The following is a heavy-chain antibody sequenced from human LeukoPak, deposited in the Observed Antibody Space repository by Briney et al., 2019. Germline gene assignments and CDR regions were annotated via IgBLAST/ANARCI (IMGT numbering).Heavy chain of an antibody. D-gene: IGHD1-1*01. CDR1: GFKFNSYW. V-gene: IGHV3-74*01. Sequence: PGGSLRLSCAVSGFKFNSYWMNWVRQVPGKGLVWVAHINTHGNTANYADSVKGRFTISRDNAKSTLYLQMNSLRAEDTAIYYCARALSQQLIRYSQDWGQGTLVTVSS. J-gene: IGHJ1*01. CDR2: INTHGNTA. CDR3: ARALSQQLIRYSQD.